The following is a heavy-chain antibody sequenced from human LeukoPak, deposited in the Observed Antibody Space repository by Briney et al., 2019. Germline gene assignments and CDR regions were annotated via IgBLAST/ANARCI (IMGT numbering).Heavy chain of an antibody. CDR3: ARTTEGYCRGRSCYSYYYYMDV. V-gene: IGHV4-61*02. J-gene: IGHJ6*03. CDR2: IYISGST. Sequence: PSQTLSLTCTVSGGSISSGSYYWSWIRQPAGKGLEWIGRIYISGSTNYNPSLRSRVTISVDTSKNQFSLKLSSVTAADTAVYYCARTTEGYCRGRSCYSYYYYMDVWGKGTTVTVSS. CDR1: GGSISSGSYY. D-gene: IGHD2-15*01.